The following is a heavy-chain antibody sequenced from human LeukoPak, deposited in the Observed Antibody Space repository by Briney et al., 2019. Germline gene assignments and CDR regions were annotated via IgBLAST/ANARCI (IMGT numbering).Heavy chain of an antibody. J-gene: IGHJ4*02. CDR3: AKDRGYSGYDSVHFDY. CDR2: ISWNSGSI. Sequence: GGSLRLSCAASGFTFDDYAMHWVRQAPGEGLEWVSGISWNSGSIGYADSVKGRFTISRDNAKNSLYLQMNSLRAEDTALYYCAKDRGYSGYDSVHFDYWGQGTLSPSPQ. D-gene: IGHD5-12*01. V-gene: IGHV3-9*01. CDR1: GFTFDDYA.